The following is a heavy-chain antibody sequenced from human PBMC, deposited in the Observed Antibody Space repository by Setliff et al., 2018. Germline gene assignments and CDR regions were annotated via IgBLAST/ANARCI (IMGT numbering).Heavy chain of an antibody. CDR3: ARDPNGDYVGAFDP. CDR2: IHVSGGST. CDR1: TFTFSKYA. Sequence: PGASLRLSCVASTFTFSKYAVTWVRQAPGKGLEWVSSIHVSGGSTYYADSVKGRFTISRDNSRNTLYLQMNSLRAEDTASYYCARDPNGDYVGAFDPWGQVILVTVSS. V-gene: IGHV3-23*01. D-gene: IGHD4-17*01. J-gene: IGHJ5*02.